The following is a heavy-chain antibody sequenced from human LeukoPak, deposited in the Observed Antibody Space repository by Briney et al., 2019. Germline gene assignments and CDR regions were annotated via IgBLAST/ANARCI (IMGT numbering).Heavy chain of an antibody. V-gene: IGHV4-30-4*01. J-gene: IGHJ3*02. Sequence: SQTLSLTCTVSGGSISSGDYYWSRLRQPRGKGLEWIGYIYYSGSTYYNPSLKSRVTISVDTSKNQFSLKLSSVTAADTAVYYCARSQYYGDFEGAFDIWGQGTMVTVSS. CDR3: ARSQYYGDFEGAFDI. D-gene: IGHD4-17*01. CDR1: GGSISSGDYY. CDR2: IYYSGST.